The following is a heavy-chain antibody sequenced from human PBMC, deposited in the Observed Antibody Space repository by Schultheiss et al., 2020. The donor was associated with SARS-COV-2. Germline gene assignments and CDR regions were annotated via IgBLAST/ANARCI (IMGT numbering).Heavy chain of an antibody. Sequence: GGSLRLSCSASGFTFSSYDMHWVRQAPGKGLEYVSAISTNGGNTYYADSVKGRFTISRDNSKNTLYLQMSSLRPEDTAVYYCARELGARVRGLFYYYGMDVWGQGTTVTVSS. CDR1: GFTFSSYD. CDR2: ISTNGGNT. D-gene: IGHD3-10*01. J-gene: IGHJ6*02. CDR3: ARELGARVRGLFYYYGMDV. V-gene: IGHV3-64D*06.